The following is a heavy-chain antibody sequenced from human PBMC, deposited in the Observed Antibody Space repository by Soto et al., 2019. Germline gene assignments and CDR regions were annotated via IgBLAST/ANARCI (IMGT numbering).Heavy chain of an antibody. J-gene: IGHJ5*02. CDR3: ARVNIGWFDP. CDR2: IYSGGTT. V-gene: IGHV3-66*01. Sequence: GGSLRLSCAASGFTVSTNYMSWVRQAPGKGLEWVSVIYSGGTTYYADSVKDRFTISRDNSKNTLYLQMNSLRAEDTAVYYCARVNIGWFDPWGQGTLVTVSS. CDR1: GFTVSTNY.